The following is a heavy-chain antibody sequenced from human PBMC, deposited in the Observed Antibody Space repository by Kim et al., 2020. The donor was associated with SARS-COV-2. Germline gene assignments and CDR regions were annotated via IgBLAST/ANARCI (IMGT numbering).Heavy chain of an antibody. J-gene: IGHJ5*02. V-gene: IGHV4-59*09. Sequence: NYQPPLTSRVTISLDTSKNQFSLKLSSVTAADTAVYYCARGGSGPNWFDPWGQGTLVTVSS. D-gene: IGHD3-10*01. CDR3: ARGGSGPNWFDP.